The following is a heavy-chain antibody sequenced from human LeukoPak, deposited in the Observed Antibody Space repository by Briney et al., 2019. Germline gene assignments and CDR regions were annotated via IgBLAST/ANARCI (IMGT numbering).Heavy chain of an antibody. CDR3: ARDHLTVAAFDY. D-gene: IGHD6-19*01. V-gene: IGHV3-48*03. CDR2: ISSSGSTK. CDR1: GFTFSSYE. J-gene: IGHJ4*02. Sequence: GGSLRLSCVASGFTFSSYEVDWVRQAPGKGLEWVSYISSSGSTKYYPDSVKGRFIVSRDNAKNSLFLQVNSLRAEDTAVYYCARDHLTVAAFDYWGQGTLVTVSS.